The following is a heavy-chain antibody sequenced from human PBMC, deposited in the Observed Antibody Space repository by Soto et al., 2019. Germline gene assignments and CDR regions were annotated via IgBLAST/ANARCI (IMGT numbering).Heavy chain of an antibody. Sequence: GGSLRLSCAASGFTFNTYDMNWVRQAPGKGLEWVSSISSNGGSTYYADSVKGRFTISRDNSKNTLYLQMSSLRAEDTAVYYCVKDLYCSGGSCLPSRDWFHPWGQGTLVTVSS. V-gene: IGHV3-64D*08. CDR1: GFTFNTYD. D-gene: IGHD2-15*01. CDR3: VKDLYCSGGSCLPSRDWFHP. J-gene: IGHJ5*02. CDR2: ISSNGGST.